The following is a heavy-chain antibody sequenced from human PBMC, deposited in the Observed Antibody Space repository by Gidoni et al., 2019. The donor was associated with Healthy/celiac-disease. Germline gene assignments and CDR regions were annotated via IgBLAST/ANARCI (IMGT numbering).Heavy chain of an antibody. Sequence: EVQLVESGGGLVQPGGSLRLSCAASGFTFSSYSLNWVRQAPGKGLEWVSYISSSSSTIYYADSVKGRFTISRDNAKNSLYLQMNSLRAEDTAVYYCAREGSSGGDCYFCDNWFDPWGQGTLVTVSS. CDR2: ISSSSSTI. D-gene: IGHD2-21*02. V-gene: IGHV3-48*01. CDR3: AREGSSGGDCYFCDNWFDP. J-gene: IGHJ5*02. CDR1: GFTFSSYS.